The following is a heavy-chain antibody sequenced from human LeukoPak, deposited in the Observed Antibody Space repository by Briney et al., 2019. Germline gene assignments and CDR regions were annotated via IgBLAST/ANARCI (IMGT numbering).Heavy chain of an antibody. V-gene: IGHV3-7*01. CDR2: IKQDGSEK. CDR1: GSTFSSYW. Sequence: GGSLRLSCAASGSTFSSYWMSWVRQAPGKGLEWVANIKQDGSEKYYVDSVKGRFTISRDNAKNSLYLQMNSLRAEDTAVYYCARSDFWFDPWGQGTLVTVSS. J-gene: IGHJ5*02. CDR3: ARSDFWFDP. D-gene: IGHD2-21*02.